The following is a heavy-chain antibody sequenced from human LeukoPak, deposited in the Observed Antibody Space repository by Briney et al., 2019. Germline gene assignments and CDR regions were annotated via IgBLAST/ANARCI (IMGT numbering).Heavy chain of an antibody. V-gene: IGHV4-61*02. Sequence: PSETLSLTCSVSGGSFSSGSYYWSWIRQPAGKGLEWIGRIYPSGSTNYNPSLKGRVTISVDTSKNQFSLNLNSVTAADTAVYYCAREGTDGFDYWGQGALVTVSS. CDR1: GGSFSSGSYY. D-gene: IGHD1-1*01. CDR2: IYPSGST. J-gene: IGHJ4*02. CDR3: AREGTDGFDY.